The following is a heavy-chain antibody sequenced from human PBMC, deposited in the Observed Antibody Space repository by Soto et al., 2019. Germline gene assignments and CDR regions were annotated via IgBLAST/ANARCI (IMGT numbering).Heavy chain of an antibody. Sequence: SLRLSCAAAGFTFSNYGMHWVRQAPVKGLEWVSVISYDGNYKNYTESVKGRFTISRDNSKKALYLQMNSLRAEDTAVYYCAKDMDAFVWGSHRLDSWGQGTRVTVSS. D-gene: IGHD3-16*02. CDR1: GFTFSNYG. J-gene: IGHJ4*02. CDR3: AKDMDAFVWGSHRLDS. V-gene: IGHV3-30*18. CDR2: ISYDGNYK.